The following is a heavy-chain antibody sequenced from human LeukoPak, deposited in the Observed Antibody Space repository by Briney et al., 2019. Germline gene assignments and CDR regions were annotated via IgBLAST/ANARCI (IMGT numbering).Heavy chain of an antibody. CDR3: ARDLFGVRTSFDY. CDR2: INPNSGGT. CDR1: GYTFTSYD. V-gene: IGHV1-2*02. J-gene: IGHJ4*02. Sequence: GASVKVSCKASGYTFTSYDINWVRQAPGQGLEWMGWINPNSGGTNYAQKFQGRVTMTRDTSISTAYMELSRLRSDDTAVYYCARDLFGVRTSFDYWGQGTLVTVSS. D-gene: IGHD3-10*02.